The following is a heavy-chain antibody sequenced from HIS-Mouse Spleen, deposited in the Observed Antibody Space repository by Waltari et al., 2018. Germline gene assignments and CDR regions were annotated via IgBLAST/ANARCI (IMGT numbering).Heavy chain of an antibody. CDR2: IYYSVST. Sequence: QLQLQESGPGLVKPSETLSLTCTVSGGSISSSSYYWGWIRQPPGKGLEWIGSIYYSVSTDYNPSLKRRVTISVDTSKNQFALKLSSVTAADTAVYYCAREIPYSSSWYDWYFDLWGRGTLVTVSS. CDR3: AREIPYSSSWYDWYFDL. J-gene: IGHJ2*01. CDR1: GGSISSSSYY. V-gene: IGHV4-39*07. D-gene: IGHD6-13*01.